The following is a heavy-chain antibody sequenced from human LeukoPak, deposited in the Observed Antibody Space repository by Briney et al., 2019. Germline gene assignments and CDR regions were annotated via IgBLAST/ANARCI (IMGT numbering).Heavy chain of an antibody. CDR3: ARVKSSYYGSGSYSDY. D-gene: IGHD3-10*01. CDR2: IYYSGST. CDR1: GGSISSSSYY. V-gene: IGHV4-39*07. Sequence: SETLSLTCTVCGGSISSSSYYWGWIRQPPGKGLEWIGSIYYSGSTYYNPSLKSRVTISVDTSKNQFSLKLSSVTAADTAVYYCARVKSSYYGSGSYSDYWGQGTLVTVSS. J-gene: IGHJ4*02.